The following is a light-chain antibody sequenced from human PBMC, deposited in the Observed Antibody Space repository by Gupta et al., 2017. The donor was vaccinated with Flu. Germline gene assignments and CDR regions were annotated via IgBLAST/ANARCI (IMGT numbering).Light chain of an antibody. CDR1: NIGSKS. CDR3: PVYRSSSDLWV. CDR2: DDS. V-gene: IGLV3-21*02. J-gene: IGLJ3*02. Sequence: SSVLTQPPAVSVAPGQTARITCEENNIGSKSVHWYRQMPGQAPVLVVYDDSDRPSGIPARYSGCNAENTATLSISRVEAGDEADYCGPVYRSSSDLWVFGGGTKLTVL.